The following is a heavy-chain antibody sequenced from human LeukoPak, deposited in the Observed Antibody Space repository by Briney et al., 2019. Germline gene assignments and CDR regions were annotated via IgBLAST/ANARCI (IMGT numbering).Heavy chain of an antibody. D-gene: IGHD1-14*01. CDR2: ISGSGGTT. CDR1: GFTFNNYA. CDR3: AKVSGGGLYYDGMDV. V-gene: IGHV3-23*01. Sequence: GGSLRLSCAASGFTFNNYAMNWVRQAPGKGLGWVSVISGSGGTTYYADSVKGRFTISRDSSKNTLYLQMNSLRAEDTAVYYCAKVSGGGLYYDGMDVWGQGTTVTVSS. J-gene: IGHJ6*02.